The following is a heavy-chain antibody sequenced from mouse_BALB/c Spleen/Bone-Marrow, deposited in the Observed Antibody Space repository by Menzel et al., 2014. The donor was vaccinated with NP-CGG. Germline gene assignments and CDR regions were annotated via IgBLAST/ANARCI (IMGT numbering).Heavy chain of an antibody. Sequence: VQVVESGAELVKPGASVKLSCKASGYTFTSYYMYWVKQGPGQGLEWVGGINPNNGNTNFSETFKSKATLTVDKSSSTAYMQLSSLTSEDSAVYYCTRRDYWGQGTTLTVSS. CDR2: INPNNGNT. V-gene: IGHV1S81*02. CDR3: TRRDY. CDR1: GYTFTSYY. J-gene: IGHJ2*01.